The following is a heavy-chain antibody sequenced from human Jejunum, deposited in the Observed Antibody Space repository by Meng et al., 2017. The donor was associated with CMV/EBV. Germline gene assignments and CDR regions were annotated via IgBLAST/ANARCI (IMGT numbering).Heavy chain of an antibody. J-gene: IGHJ4*02. CDR3: ATGGKWLRSSFDY. V-gene: IGHV3-30*03. Sequence: SGSTFSIYGMHWVRQAPGKGLEWVAFIPYVGSNEFYADSVKGRFTISRDNSKNTLYLQMNSLRSEDTAVYYCATGGKWLRSSFDYWGQGTLVTVSS. CDR2: IPYVGSNE. D-gene: IGHD5-12*01. CDR1: GSTFSIYG.